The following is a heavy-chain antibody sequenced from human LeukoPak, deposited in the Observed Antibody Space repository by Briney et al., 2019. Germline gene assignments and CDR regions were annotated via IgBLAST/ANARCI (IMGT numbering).Heavy chain of an antibody. Sequence: PGGSPRLSRAASGFTFDNYRMSWVRQAPGKGLEWVSTVNADGGNTYYADSVKGRFTISRDNSKSTLILQMNSLRVEDTALYYCTKRVKYGGTWDHFADWGQGTLVTVSS. CDR2: VNADGGNT. J-gene: IGHJ4*02. CDR3: TKRVKYGGTWDHFAD. V-gene: IGHV3-23*01. D-gene: IGHD1-26*01. CDR1: GFTFDNYR.